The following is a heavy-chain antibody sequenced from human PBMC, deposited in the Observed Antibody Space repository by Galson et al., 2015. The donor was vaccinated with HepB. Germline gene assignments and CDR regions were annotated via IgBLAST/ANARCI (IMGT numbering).Heavy chain of an antibody. CDR2: IWYDGSNK. V-gene: IGHV3-33*01. CDR1: GFTFSSYG. D-gene: IGHD5-24*01. CDR3: ARDSRRDGSFDY. Sequence: SLRLSCAASGFTFSSYGMHWVRQAPGKGLEWVAVIWYDGSNKYYADSVKGRFTISRDNSKNTLYLQMNSLRAEDTAVYYCARDSRRDGSFDYWGQGTLVTVSS. J-gene: IGHJ4*02.